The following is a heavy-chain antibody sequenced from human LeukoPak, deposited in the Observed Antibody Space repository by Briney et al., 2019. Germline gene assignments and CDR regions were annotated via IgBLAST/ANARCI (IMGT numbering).Heavy chain of an antibody. J-gene: IGHJ4*02. D-gene: IGHD2-21*02. Sequence: PGGSLRLSCAGSGFTFSSYAMSWVRQAPGKGLEWVSAISGSGGSIYYADSVKGRFTISRDNSKNTLSLQMNSLRADDTAVYYCARGTGEVTAGYYWGQGTLVTVSS. CDR2: ISGSGGSI. CDR3: ARGTGEVTAGYY. CDR1: GFTFSSYA. V-gene: IGHV3-23*01.